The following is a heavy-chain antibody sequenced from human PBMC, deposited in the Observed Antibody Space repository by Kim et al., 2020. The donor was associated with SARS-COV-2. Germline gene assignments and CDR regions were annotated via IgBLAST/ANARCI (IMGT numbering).Heavy chain of an antibody. CDR1: GFTFSSYA. D-gene: IGHD1-20*01. V-gene: IGHV3-64D*09. Sequence: GGSLRLSCSASGFTFSSYAMHWVRQAPGKGLEYVSAISSNGGSTYYADSVKGRFTISRDNSKNTLYLQMSSLRAEDTAVYYCVKDGITGNTQAEYFQHWGQGTLVTVSS. CDR2: ISSNGGST. J-gene: IGHJ1*01. CDR3: VKDGITGNTQAEYFQH.